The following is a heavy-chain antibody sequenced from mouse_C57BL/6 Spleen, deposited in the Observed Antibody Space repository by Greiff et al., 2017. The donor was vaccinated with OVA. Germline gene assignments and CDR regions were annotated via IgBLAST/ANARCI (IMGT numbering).Heavy chain of an antibody. CDR3: ARDYDYGGAY. D-gene: IGHD2-4*01. CDR2: ISYDGSN. J-gene: IGHJ3*01. CDR1: GYSITSGYY. V-gene: IGHV3-6*01. Sequence: DVQLQESGPGLVKPSQSLSLTCSVTGYSITSGYYWNWIRQFPGNKLEWMGYISYDGSNNYNPSLKNRISITRDTSKNQFFLKLNSVTTEDTATYYCARDYDYGGAYWGQGTLVTVSA.